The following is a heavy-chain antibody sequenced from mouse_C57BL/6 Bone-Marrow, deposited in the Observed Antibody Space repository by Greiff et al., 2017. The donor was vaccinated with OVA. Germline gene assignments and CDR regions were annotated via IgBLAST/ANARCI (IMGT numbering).Heavy chain of an antibody. CDR2: IDPENGGT. V-gene: IGHV1-15*01. J-gene: IGHJ2*01. Sequence: VQLQESGAELVRPGASVTLSCKASGYTFTDYEMHWVKQTPVHGLEWIGAIDPENGGTAYNQKFKGKAILTADKSSSTAYMELRSLTSEDSAVYYCTRRGFSDYWGQGTTLTVSS. CDR1: GYTFTDYE. CDR3: TRRGFSDY.